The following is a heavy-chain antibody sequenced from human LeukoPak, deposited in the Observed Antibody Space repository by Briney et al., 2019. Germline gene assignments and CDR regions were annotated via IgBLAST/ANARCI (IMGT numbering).Heavy chain of an antibody. Sequence: GGSLRLSCAASGFTFSSYAMSWVRQAPGKGLEWVSAISGSGGSTYYADSVKGRFTLSRDNAKNTLSLQMNSLRAEDTAVYFCAKKGLVETTDLRAFDYWGQGTLVTVSS. J-gene: IGHJ4*02. CDR1: GFTFSSYA. D-gene: IGHD1-26*01. V-gene: IGHV3-23*01. CDR3: AKKGLVETTDLRAFDY. CDR2: ISGSGGST.